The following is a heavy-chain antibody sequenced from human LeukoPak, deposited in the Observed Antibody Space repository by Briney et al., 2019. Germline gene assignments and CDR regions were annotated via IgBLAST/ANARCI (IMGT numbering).Heavy chain of an antibody. CDR3: ARDDYYGSGSFDI. V-gene: IGHV4-4*09. CDR2: IYHTGST. Sequence: PSETLSLTCTVSGGSISSYYWRWIRQPPGKGLEWIGDIYHTGSTNYNPSLKSRVTISVDTSKNQFSLKLSSVTAADTAVYYCARDDYYGSGSFDIWGQGTMVTVSS. CDR1: GGSISSYY. D-gene: IGHD3-10*01. J-gene: IGHJ3*02.